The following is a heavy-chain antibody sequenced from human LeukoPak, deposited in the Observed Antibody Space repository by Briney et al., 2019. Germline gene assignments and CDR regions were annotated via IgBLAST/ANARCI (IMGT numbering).Heavy chain of an antibody. CDR1: GGSISSSNW. V-gene: IGHV4-4*02. CDR3: ARDRYSSSWFPVGFDS. J-gene: IGHJ4*02. Sequence: SETLSLTCAVSGGSISSSNWWSWVRQSPGKGLEWIGEIYHSGDTNYNPSLKSRVTISVDKSKNQFSLKLSSVTAADTAVYYCARDRYSSSWFPVGFDSWGQGILVTVSS. CDR2: IYHSGDT. D-gene: IGHD6-13*01.